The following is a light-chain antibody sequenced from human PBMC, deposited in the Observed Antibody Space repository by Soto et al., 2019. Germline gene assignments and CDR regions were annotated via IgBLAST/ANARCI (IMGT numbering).Light chain of an antibody. J-gene: IGLJ3*02. Sequence: QSALTQPRSVSGSPGQSVTISCTGTSSDVGGYNLVSWYQQYPGRAPKRLIYDVTKRPSGVPDRFSGSKSGNTASLTISGLQAEDVADYSCCSHAGSYTVGVFGGGTQLTVL. V-gene: IGLV2-11*01. CDR2: DVT. CDR1: SSDVGGYNL. CDR3: CSHAGSYTVGV.